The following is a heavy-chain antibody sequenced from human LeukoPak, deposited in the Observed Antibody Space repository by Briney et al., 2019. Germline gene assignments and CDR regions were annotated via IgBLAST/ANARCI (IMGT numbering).Heavy chain of an antibody. V-gene: IGHV3-23*01. J-gene: IGHJ5*02. Sequence: GGSLRLSCAASGFTFSSYAMSWVRQAPGKGLEWVSAISGSGGRTYYVDSVRGRFTVSRDNSKNTLYLQMNSLRAEDTAVYYCAKEEDSSGYPNWFDPWGQGTLVTVSS. CDR2: ISGSGGRT. CDR3: AKEEDSSGYPNWFDP. D-gene: IGHD3-22*01. CDR1: GFTFSSYA.